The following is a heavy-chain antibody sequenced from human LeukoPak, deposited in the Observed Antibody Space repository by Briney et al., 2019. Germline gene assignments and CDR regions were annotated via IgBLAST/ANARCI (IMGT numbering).Heavy chain of an antibody. Sequence: GASVKVSCKSSGGTFSSYAISWVRQAPGQGLEWMGGIIPIFGTANYAQKFQGRVTITADESTSTAYMELSSLRSEDTAVYYCASGGIAVAASYYYGMDVWGKGTTVTVSS. D-gene: IGHD6-19*01. CDR3: ASGGIAVAASYYYGMDV. CDR1: GGTFSSYA. CDR2: IIPIFGTA. V-gene: IGHV1-69*01. J-gene: IGHJ6*04.